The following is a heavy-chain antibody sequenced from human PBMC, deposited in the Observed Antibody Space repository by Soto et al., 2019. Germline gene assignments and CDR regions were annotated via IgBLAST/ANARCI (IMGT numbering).Heavy chain of an antibody. Sequence: QVQVQQSGAEVKEPGASVRISCKASGYTFIRYYMHWVRQAPGQGLEWMGIIDPSGARTTYAQRFRGRVTMTWDTSRSTVYMDMTSLRPDDTAVYFCATTIIYGDPGDYWGQGTVVSVSS. CDR2: IDPSGART. CDR3: ATTIIYGDPGDY. D-gene: IGHD4-17*01. V-gene: IGHV1-46*01. J-gene: IGHJ4*02. CDR1: GYTFIRYY.